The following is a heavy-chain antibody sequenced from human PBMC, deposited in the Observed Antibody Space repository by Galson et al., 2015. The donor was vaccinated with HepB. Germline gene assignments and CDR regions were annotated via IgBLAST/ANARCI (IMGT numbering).Heavy chain of an antibody. CDR3: ARDQYYGSVSYYSGGAYFGY. CDR2: INAGNGNT. J-gene: IGHJ4*02. Sequence: SVKVSCKASGYTFTSYAMHWVRQAPGQRLEWMGWINAGNGNTKYSQKFQGRVTITRDTSASTDYMELSSLRSEDTAVYYCARDQYYGSVSYYSGGAYFGYWGQGTLVTVPS. D-gene: IGHD3-10*01. V-gene: IGHV1-3*01. CDR1: GYTFTSYA.